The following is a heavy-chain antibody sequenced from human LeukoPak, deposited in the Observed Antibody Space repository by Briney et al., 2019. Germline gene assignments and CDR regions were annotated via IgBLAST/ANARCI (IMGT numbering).Heavy chain of an antibody. J-gene: IGHJ4*02. Sequence: GASVKVSCKASGYTFTGYYMHWVRQAPGQGLEWMGRINPNNGGTNYAQNFQGRVTMTRDTAISTAYMGLSRLRSDDTAVYHCARQNGTTNDYWGQGTLVTVSS. D-gene: IGHD1-1*01. CDR2: INPNNGGT. CDR3: ARQNGTTNDY. CDR1: GYTFTGYY. V-gene: IGHV1-2*06.